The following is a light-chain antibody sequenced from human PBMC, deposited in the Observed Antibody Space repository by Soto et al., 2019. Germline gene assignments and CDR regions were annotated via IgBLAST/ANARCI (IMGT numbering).Light chain of an antibody. J-gene: IGKJ1*01. Sequence: EIVLTQSPATLSVSPGERATLSCRASQSVSSNLAWYQQKPGQAPRLLIYGASTRATGIPARFSGSGSGTDFTLTISSLQPEDFATYYCQQSYRNPRTFGLGTKVDIK. CDR2: GAS. CDR1: QSVSSN. CDR3: QQSYRNPRT. V-gene: IGKV3-15*01.